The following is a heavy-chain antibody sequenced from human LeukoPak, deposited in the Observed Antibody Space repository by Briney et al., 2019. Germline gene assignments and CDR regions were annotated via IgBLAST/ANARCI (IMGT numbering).Heavy chain of an antibody. D-gene: IGHD5-18*01. CDR2: ISSSGSTI. CDR1: RFTFSSYA. Sequence: GGSLRLSCAASRFTFSSYAMSWIRQAPGKGLEWVSYISSSGSTIYYADSVKGRFTISRDNAKNSLYLQMNSLRAEDTAVYYCARGTVTPFYYYYGMDVWGQGTTVTVSS. V-gene: IGHV3-11*01. CDR3: ARGTVTPFYYYYGMDV. J-gene: IGHJ6*02.